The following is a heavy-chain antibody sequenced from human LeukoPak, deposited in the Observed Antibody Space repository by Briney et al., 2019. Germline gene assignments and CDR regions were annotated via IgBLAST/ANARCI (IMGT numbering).Heavy chain of an antibody. J-gene: IGHJ3*02. CDR3: ARDRPGIAVAGDAFDI. Sequence: PSETLSLTCTVSGGSISSYYWSWIRQPPGKGLEWIGYIYNRGSNTKYNPSLKSRVTISVDMSKNQFSLKLRSVTAADTAVYFCARDRPGIAVAGDAFDIWGRGTMVTVSS. CDR2: IYNRGSNT. D-gene: IGHD6-19*01. CDR1: GGSISSYY. V-gene: IGHV4-59*01.